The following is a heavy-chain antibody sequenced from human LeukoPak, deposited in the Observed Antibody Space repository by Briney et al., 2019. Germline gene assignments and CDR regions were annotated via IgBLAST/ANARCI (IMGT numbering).Heavy chain of an antibody. CDR3: ARHEVRGATTTFDY. D-gene: IGHD1-26*01. J-gene: IGHJ4*02. Sequence: GVSLRLSCAASGLTFRSYGMIWVRQAPGKGLEWVSGISGNGGGTKYADSVKGRFTISRDNSKNTLYLQMSSLRAEDTAIYYCARHEVRGATTTFDYWGQGTLVTVSS. CDR2: ISGNGGGT. V-gene: IGHV3-23*01. CDR1: GLTFRSYG.